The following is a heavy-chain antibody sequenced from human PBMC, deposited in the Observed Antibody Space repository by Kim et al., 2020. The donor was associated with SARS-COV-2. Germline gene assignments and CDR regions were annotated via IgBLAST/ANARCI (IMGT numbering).Heavy chain of an antibody. Sequence: ASVKVSCKASGYTFTSYAMHWVRQAPGQRLEWMGWINAGNGNTKYSQKFQGRVTITRDTSASTAYMELSSLRSEDTAVYYCAREFGPPYCSGGSCYSVWGQGTLVTVSS. J-gene: IGHJ4*02. CDR3: AREFGPPYCSGGSCYSV. V-gene: IGHV1-3*01. CDR1: GYTFTSYA. CDR2: INAGNGNT. D-gene: IGHD2-15*01.